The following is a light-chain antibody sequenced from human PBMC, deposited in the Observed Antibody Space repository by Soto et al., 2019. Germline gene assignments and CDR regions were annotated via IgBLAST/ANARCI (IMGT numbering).Light chain of an antibody. V-gene: IGLV2-8*01. Sequence: QSALTQPPSASGSPGQSVTISCTGTSSDVGGYNYVSWYQQHPGKAPKRMIYEVSKRPSGVPDRFSGSKAGNTASLTVSGLQAEDEADYYCSSYAGSSTLFGTGTKVTVL. CDR2: EVS. CDR1: SSDVGGYNY. J-gene: IGLJ1*01. CDR3: SSYAGSSTL.